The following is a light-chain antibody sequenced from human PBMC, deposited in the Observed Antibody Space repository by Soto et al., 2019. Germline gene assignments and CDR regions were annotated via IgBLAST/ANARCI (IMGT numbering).Light chain of an antibody. CDR2: DAS. CDR1: QSVDNN. V-gene: IGKV3-20*01. J-gene: IGKJ5*01. CDR3: QQYGSSPRT. Sequence: ETVMTQSPATLSVPPGERATLSCRASQSVDNNVAWYQQKPGQAPRLLIHDASMRATGVPARFSGSGSGTDFTLSISRLEPEDFAVYYCQQYGSSPRTFGQGTRLEIK.